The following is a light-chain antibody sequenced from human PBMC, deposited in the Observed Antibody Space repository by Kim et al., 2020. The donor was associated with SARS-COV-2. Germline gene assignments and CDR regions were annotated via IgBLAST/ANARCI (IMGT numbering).Light chain of an antibody. CDR2: VGTGGIVG. V-gene: IGLV9-49*01. CDR3: GADHGSGSNFVYL. CDR1: SGYSNYK. J-gene: IGLJ2*01. Sequence: CTLGSGYSNYKVDWYQQRPGKGPRFVMRVGTGGIVGSKGDGIPDRFSVLGSGLNRYLTIKNIQEEDESDYHCGADHGSGSNFVYLFGGGTQLTVL.